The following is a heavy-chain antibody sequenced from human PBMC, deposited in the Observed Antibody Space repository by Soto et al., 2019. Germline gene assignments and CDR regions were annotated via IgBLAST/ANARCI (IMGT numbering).Heavy chain of an antibody. CDR2: VDCGNGNT. J-gene: IGHJ4*02. V-gene: IGHV1-3*01. D-gene: IGHD3-16*01. CDR1: GYSFSIYA. CDR3: ARVSHYVLTAGY. Sequence: ASVKVSCKASGYSFSIYAMHWVRQAPGQRLEWMGGVDCGNGNTEYSQKFLGRVTVTRDTSASTVYMELSSLRSEDTAVYYCARVSHYVLTAGYWGPGTLVTVS.